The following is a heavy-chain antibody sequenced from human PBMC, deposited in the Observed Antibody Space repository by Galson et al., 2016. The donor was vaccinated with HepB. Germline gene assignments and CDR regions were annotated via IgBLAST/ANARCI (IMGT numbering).Heavy chain of an antibody. CDR2: IKSKADSGTT. CDR1: GFTFTNAW. D-gene: IGHD5-24*01. V-gene: IGHV3-15*01. CDR3: TTDFTIEGGEGYNWH. J-gene: IGHJ4*02. Sequence: SLRLSCAASGFTFTNAWMSWVRQAPGKGLEWVGRIKSKADSGTTDYPAPVKGRFTISRDDSQKKLYLQMNRLKTEDTAVYYCTTDFTIEGGEGYNWHWGRGTLVTVSS.